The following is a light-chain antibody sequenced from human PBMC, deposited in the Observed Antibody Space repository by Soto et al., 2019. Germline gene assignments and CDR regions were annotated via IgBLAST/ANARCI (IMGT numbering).Light chain of an antibody. CDR1: QSISGSY. J-gene: IGKJ2*01. Sequence: EIVLTQSPGTLSLSPREGATLSCRASQSISGSYLAWYQQKPGQAPRLLIFAASSRATGIPDRFNVSVSGTNFTLCISSLHPEALAVYYCQQYDTSPYTSCQGTNLAIK. CDR2: AAS. V-gene: IGKV3-20*01. CDR3: QQYDTSPYT.